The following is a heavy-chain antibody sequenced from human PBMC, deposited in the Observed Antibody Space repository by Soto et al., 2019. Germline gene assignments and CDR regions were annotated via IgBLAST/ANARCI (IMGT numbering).Heavy chain of an antibody. CDR2: IYDSETT. Sequence: QVQLQESGPGLVKPSQTLFLTCTVSGGSISSGIYYWTWIRQHPGKGLEWIGYIYDSETTYYNPSLKSRLTVSLDTSKNQFSLKLSSVTAADTAVYYCATLNTAHDAFDIWGQGTMVTVSS. CDR1: GGSISSGIYY. CDR3: ATLNTAHDAFDI. J-gene: IGHJ3*02. V-gene: IGHV4-31*03.